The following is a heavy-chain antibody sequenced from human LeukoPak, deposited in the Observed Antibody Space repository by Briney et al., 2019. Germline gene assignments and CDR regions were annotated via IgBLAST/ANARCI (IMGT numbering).Heavy chain of an antibody. CDR1: GFTVINTW. V-gene: IGHV3-7*01. Sequence: GWSLRLSCAASGFTVINTWVTWVRQAPGKGPEWVATIKDDGSDKYYVVYVQGRFTISRDNAKNSLYLQMSSLRVEDTVVYYCTNLGHSDWGQGALVTVSS. D-gene: IGHD2-21*01. CDR2: IKDDGSDK. CDR3: TNLGHSD. J-gene: IGHJ4*02.